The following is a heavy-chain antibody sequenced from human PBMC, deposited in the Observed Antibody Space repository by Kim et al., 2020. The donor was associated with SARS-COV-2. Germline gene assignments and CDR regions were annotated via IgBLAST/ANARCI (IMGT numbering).Heavy chain of an antibody. Sequence: GGSLRLSCAASGFTFSSYWMHWVRQAPGKGLVWVSRISSDGKSTNYADSVKGRFTISRDNAKNTLHLQMDSLRAEDTAVYYCARRVPISGDSYYFDYWGHGTLATVSS. D-gene: IGHD3-10*01. CDR1: GFTFSSYW. CDR3: ARRVPISGDSYYFDY. CDR2: ISSDGKST. V-gene: IGHV3-74*01. J-gene: IGHJ4*01.